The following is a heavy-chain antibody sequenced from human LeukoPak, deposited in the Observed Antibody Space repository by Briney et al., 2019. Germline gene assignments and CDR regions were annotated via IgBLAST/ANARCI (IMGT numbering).Heavy chain of an antibody. D-gene: IGHD5-12*01. J-gene: IGHJ4*02. CDR3: ARDRGYSGYDYFDY. CDR2: IKQDGSEK. Sequence: PGGSLRLSCAASGFTFSSYWMSWVRQAPGKGLVWVANIKQDGSEKYYVDSVKGRFTISRDNAKNSLYLQMNSLRAEDTAVYYCARDRGYSGYDYFDYWGQGTLVTVSS. V-gene: IGHV3-7*01. CDR1: GFTFSSYW.